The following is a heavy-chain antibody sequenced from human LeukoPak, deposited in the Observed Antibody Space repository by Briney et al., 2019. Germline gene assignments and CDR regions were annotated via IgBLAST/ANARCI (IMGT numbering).Heavy chain of an antibody. Sequence: PSETLSLTCTVIGGSINIGDYYWSWVRQPPGKGLQWIGYISSSGSTSYNPSLKTRLSVSLDTSKNQFSLKLTSVTAADPAIYYCARLVPDYGFWSGSPYYFDYWGQGLLVTVSS. V-gene: IGHV4-30-4*01. D-gene: IGHD3-3*01. CDR2: ISSSGST. J-gene: IGHJ4*02. CDR3: ARLVPDYGFWSGSPYYFDY. CDR1: GGSINIGDYY.